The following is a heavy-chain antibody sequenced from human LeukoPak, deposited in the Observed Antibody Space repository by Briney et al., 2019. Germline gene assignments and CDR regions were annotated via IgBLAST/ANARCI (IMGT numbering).Heavy chain of an antibody. D-gene: IGHD6-19*01. Sequence: GGSLRLSCAASGFTFSSCAISWVRQAPGKGLEWVSVISGSGDSTYYADSVKGRFTISRDNSKNTLYLQMNSLRAEDTAVYYCAKQSYSSCYTALNFWGQGTLVTVSS. CDR3: AKQSYSSCYTALNF. CDR2: ISGSGDST. V-gene: IGHV3-23*01. J-gene: IGHJ4*02. CDR1: GFTFSSCA.